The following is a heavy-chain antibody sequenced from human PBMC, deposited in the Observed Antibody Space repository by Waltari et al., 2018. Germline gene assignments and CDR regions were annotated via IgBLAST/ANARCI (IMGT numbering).Heavy chain of an antibody. CDR1: GLRFSYYT. Sequence: EVQLVESGGGLVRPGGSLRLCCAASGLRFSYYTMTWVRQAPGKGPEWISFITSDGTHTTYADSVRGRFTISRDNAKNSLFLQINSLRADDTAVYYCARDRRPTLILGSGAFDIWGQGIKVNVSS. V-gene: IGHV3-21*01. CDR3: ARDRRPTLILGSGAFDI. J-gene: IGHJ3*02. D-gene: IGHD3-22*01. CDR2: ITSDGTHT.